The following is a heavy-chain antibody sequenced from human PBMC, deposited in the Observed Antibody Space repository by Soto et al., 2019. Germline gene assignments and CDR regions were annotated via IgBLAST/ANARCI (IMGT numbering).Heavy chain of an antibody. V-gene: IGHV1-69*13. D-gene: IGHD3-22*01. CDR3: AANYYDSSGYYRPYYYYGMDV. CDR2: IIPIFGTA. J-gene: IGHJ6*02. CDR1: GGTFSSYA. Sequence: GASVKVSCKASGGTFSSYAISWVRQAPGQGLEWMGGIIPIFGTANYAQKFQGRVTITADESTSTAYMELSSLRSEDTAVYYCAANYYDSSGYYRPYYYYGMDVWGQGTTVTVSS.